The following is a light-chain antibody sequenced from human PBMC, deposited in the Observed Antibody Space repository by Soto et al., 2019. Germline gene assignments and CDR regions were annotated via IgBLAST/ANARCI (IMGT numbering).Light chain of an antibody. CDR3: QQFNNYPWT. CDR1: QSISSW. J-gene: IGKJ1*01. CDR2: KAS. Sequence: DIQMTQSPSTLSASVGDRVTITCRASQSISSWLAWYQQKPGKAPKLLIYKASSLEIGVPSRFNGSGSGTEFTRTISSLQADDFATYYCQQFNNYPWTFGQGTRVEIK. V-gene: IGKV1-5*03.